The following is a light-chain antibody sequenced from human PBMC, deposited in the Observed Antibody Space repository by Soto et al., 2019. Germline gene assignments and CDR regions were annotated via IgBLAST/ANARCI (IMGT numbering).Light chain of an antibody. CDR2: AAS. J-gene: IGKJ2*01. CDR1: QSVNTRY. V-gene: IGKV3-20*01. CDR3: HKYGSSPHT. Sequence: EIVLTQSPGALSLSPGDRATLSCRASQSVNTRYLAWYQQRPGQAPRLLIYAASSRATGIPDRFSGSGSGTDFTLTIVRLEPEDSGMFYCHKYGSSPHTFSQGTKLEIK.